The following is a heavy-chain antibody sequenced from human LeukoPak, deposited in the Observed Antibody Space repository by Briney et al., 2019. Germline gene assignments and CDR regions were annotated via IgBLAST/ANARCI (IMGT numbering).Heavy chain of an antibody. CDR3: ARFHYCGGDCYSGFDY. Sequence: GGSLRLSCAASGFTFSDYYMSWIRQAPGKGLEWVSYISSSGSTIYYADSVKGRFTISRDNAKNSLYLQMNSLRAEDTAVYYCARFHYCGGDCYSGFDYWGQGTLVTVSS. CDR2: ISSSGSTI. D-gene: IGHD2-21*01. J-gene: IGHJ4*02. V-gene: IGHV3-11*04. CDR1: GFTFSDYY.